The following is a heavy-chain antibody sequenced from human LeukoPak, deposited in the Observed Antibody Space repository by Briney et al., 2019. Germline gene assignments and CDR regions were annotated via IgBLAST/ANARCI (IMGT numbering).Heavy chain of an antibody. CDR3: AKDGIIAVAGTMDY. D-gene: IGHD6-19*01. CDR1: GFTFSSYA. J-gene: IGHJ4*02. Sequence: GGSLRLSCAASGFTFSSYAMSWVRQAPGKGLEWVSAISGSGGSTYYADYVKGRFTISRDNSKNTLYLQMNSLRAEDTAVYYCAKDGIIAVAGTMDYWGQGTLVTVSS. CDR2: ISGSGGST. V-gene: IGHV3-23*01.